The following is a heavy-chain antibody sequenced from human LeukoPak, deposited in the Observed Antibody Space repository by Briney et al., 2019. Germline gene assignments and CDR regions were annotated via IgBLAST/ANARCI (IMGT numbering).Heavy chain of an antibody. Sequence: GGSLRLSCAASGFTFSSYSMNWVRQAPGKGLEWVSPISSSSSYIYYADSVKGRFTISRDNAKNSLYLQMNSLRAEDTAVYYCARAGFGELIDYWGQGTLVTVSS. V-gene: IGHV3-21*01. D-gene: IGHD3-10*01. CDR1: GFTFSSYS. CDR3: ARAGFGELIDY. CDR2: ISSSSSYI. J-gene: IGHJ4*02.